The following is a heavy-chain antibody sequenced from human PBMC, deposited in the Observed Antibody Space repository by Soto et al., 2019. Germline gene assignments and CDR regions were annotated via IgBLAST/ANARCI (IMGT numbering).Heavy chain of an antibody. CDR3: AMRVGATDY. Sequence: QVQLVESGGGVVQPGRSLRLSCAASGFTFYTSALHWVRQAPGKGLEWVPFISYDGNSKYYTDSVKGRFTISRDNSKNTLYLQMNSLRAEDTAVYYCAMRVGATDYWGQGTLVIVSS. V-gene: IGHV3-30*03. J-gene: IGHJ4*02. D-gene: IGHD1-26*01. CDR2: ISYDGNSK. CDR1: GFTFYTSA.